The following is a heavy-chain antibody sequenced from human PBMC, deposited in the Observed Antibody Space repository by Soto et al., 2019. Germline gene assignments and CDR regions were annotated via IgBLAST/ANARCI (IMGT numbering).Heavy chain of an antibody. D-gene: IGHD5-18*01. J-gene: IGHJ6*02. V-gene: IGHV1-69*13. Sequence: ASVKVSCKASGGTFSSYAISWVRQAPGQGLEWMGGIIPIFGTANYAQKFQGRVTITADESTSTAYMEPSSLRSEDTAVYYCARDKGIQLWSNYYYSGMVVWGQGTTVTVSS. CDR3: ARDKGIQLWSNYYYSGMVV. CDR1: GGTFSSYA. CDR2: IIPIFGTA.